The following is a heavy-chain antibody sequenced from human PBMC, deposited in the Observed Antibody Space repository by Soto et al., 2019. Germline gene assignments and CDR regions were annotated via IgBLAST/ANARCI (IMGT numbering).Heavy chain of an antibody. J-gene: IGHJ6*03. Sequence: SETLSLTCAVSSGSISSSNWWSWVRQPPGKGLEWIGEIYHSGSTNYNPSLKSRVTISVDKSKNQFSLKLSSVTAADTAVYYCARVLDSGYXRRNYYMDVWGKGTTVTVSS. V-gene: IGHV4-4*02. CDR3: ARVLDSGYXRRNYYMDV. CDR1: SGSISSSNW. D-gene: IGHD3-9*01. CDR2: IYHSGST.